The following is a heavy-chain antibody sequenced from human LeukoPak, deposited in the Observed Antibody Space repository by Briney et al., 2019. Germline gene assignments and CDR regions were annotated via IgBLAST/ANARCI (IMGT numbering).Heavy chain of an antibody. D-gene: IGHD3-16*01. CDR3: AQQGYSGGGGYFDY. V-gene: IGHV3-23*01. Sequence: PGGSLRLSCAASGFTFSSYAMSWVRQAPGKGLEWVSAISGSGGSTYYADSVKGRFSISRDNSKNTLYLQMNSLRAEDTAVYYCAQQGYSGGGGYFDYWGQGTLVTVSS. J-gene: IGHJ4*02. CDR2: ISGSGGST. CDR1: GFTFSSYA.